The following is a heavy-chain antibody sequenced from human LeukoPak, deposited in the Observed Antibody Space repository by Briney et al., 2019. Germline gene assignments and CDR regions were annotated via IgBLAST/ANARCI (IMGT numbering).Heavy chain of an antibody. V-gene: IGHV3-23*01. CDR3: AKGFGGSGSYYNPYYYYGMDV. CDR2: ISGGGGGT. D-gene: IGHD3-10*01. J-gene: IGHJ6*02. CDR1: GFTFSSYA. Sequence: PGGSLRLSCAASGFTFSSYAMSWVRQAPGKGLEWVSAISGGGGGTYYADSVKGRFTISRDNSKNTLYLQMNSLRAEDTAVYYCAKGFGGSGSYYNPYYYYGMDVWGQGTTVTVSS.